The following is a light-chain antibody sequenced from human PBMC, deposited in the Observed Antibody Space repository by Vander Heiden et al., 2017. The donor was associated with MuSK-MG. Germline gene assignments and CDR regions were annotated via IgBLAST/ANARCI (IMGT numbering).Light chain of an antibody. CDR3: HQRADWPPLT. Sequence: DTVLTQSPATLSLSTGETAPLSCRASQNVVTFLSWYQQKPGQTPTLLIFDASKRAAGTPARFRGSGTGTDFTLTISGLEAEDFAVYYCHQRADWPPLTFGGGTRV. CDR1: QNVVTF. CDR2: DAS. V-gene: IGKV3-11*01. J-gene: IGKJ4*01.